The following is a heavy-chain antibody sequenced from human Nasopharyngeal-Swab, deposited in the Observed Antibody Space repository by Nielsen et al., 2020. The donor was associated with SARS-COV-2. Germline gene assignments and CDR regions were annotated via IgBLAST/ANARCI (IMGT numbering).Heavy chain of an antibody. Sequence: GESLKISCAASGFTFSDYYMSWIRQAPGKGLEWVSYISSSGSTIYYADSVKGRFTISRDNAKNSLYLQMNSLRAEDTAVYYCARDRATRRYFDWSTFDYWGQGTLVTVSS. CDR1: GFTFSDYY. D-gene: IGHD3-9*01. J-gene: IGHJ4*02. V-gene: IGHV3-11*01. CDR3: ARDRATRRYFDWSTFDY. CDR2: ISSSGSTI.